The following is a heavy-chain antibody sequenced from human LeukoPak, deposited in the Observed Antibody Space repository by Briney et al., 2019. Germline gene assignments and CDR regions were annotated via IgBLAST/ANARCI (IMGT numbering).Heavy chain of an antibody. CDR2: IYYSGST. J-gene: IGHJ5*02. CDR1: GGSISSGGYY. CDR3: ARSDCSSTSCYRLNWFDP. Sequence: SQTLSLTCTVSGGSISSGGYYWSWIRQHPGKGLEWIGYIYYSGSTYYNPSLKSRVTISVDTSKNQFSLKLSSVTAADTAMYYCARSDCSSTSCYRLNWFDPWGQGTLVTVSS. V-gene: IGHV4-31*03. D-gene: IGHD2-2*02.